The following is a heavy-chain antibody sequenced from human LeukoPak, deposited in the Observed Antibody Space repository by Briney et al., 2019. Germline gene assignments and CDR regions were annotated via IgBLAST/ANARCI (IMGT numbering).Heavy chain of an antibody. CDR2: IWYDGSNK. Sequence: GGSLRLSCAASGFTFSSYGMHWVRQAPGKGREWVAVIWYDGSNKYYADSVKGRFTISRDNSKNTLYLQMNSLRAEDTAVYYCARDWVGYFDYWGQGTLVTVSS. CDR3: ARDWVGYFDY. J-gene: IGHJ4*02. D-gene: IGHD1-26*01. CDR1: GFTFSSYG. V-gene: IGHV3-33*01.